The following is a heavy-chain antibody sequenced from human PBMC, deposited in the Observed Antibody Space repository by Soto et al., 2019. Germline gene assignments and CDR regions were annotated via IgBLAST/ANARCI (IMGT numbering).Heavy chain of an antibody. CDR2: INSDGSST. V-gene: IGHV3-74*01. CDR3: ASYPAWGSSGWSTFDY. Sequence: GGSLRLSCAASGFTFSSYWMHWVRQAPGKGLVWVSRINSDGSSTSYADSVKGRFTISRDNAKNTLYLQMNSLRAEDTAVYYGASYPAWGSSGWSTFDYWGQGTLVTVSS. CDR1: GFTFSSYW. J-gene: IGHJ4*02. D-gene: IGHD6-19*01.